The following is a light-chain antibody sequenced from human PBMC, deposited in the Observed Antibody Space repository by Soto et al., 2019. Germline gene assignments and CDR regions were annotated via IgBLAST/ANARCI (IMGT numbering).Light chain of an antibody. CDR2: DAS. CDR1: QTISSW. Sequence: DIQMTQSPSTLSASVGDRVTITCRASQTISSWLAWYQQKPGKAPKLLIYDASNLEGGVPSRFSGSGAGTEFTLTISSLQPDDFATYYCQQYNRYPYTFGQGTTVESK. CDR3: QQYNRYPYT. V-gene: IGKV1-5*01. J-gene: IGKJ2*01.